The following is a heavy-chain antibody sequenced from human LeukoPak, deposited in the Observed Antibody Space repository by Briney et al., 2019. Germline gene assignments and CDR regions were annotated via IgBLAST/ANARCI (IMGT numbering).Heavy chain of an antibody. CDR2: MNPNSGNT. Sequence: ASVKVSCKASGYTFTSYDINWVRQATGQGLEWMGWMNPNSGNTGYAQKFQGRVTITRNTSISTAYMELSSLRSEDTAVYYCARVGSSSWYFRYWGQGTLVTVSS. CDR1: GYTFTSYD. CDR3: ARVGSSSWYFRY. D-gene: IGHD6-13*01. J-gene: IGHJ4*02. V-gene: IGHV1-8*03.